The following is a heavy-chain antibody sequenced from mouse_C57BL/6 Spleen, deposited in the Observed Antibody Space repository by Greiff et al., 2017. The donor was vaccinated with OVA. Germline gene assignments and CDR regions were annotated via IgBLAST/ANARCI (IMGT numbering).Heavy chain of an antibody. CDR3: ARSYYGSNFYFDY. V-gene: IGHV1-26*01. D-gene: IGHD1-1*01. CDR1: GYTFTDYY. Sequence: EVQLQQSGPELVKPGASVKISCKASGYTFTDYYMNWVKQSHGKSLEWIGDINPNNGGTSYNQKFKGKATLTVDKSSITAYMELRSLTSEDSAVYYCARSYYGSNFYFDYWGQGTTLTVSS. J-gene: IGHJ2*01. CDR2: INPNNGGT.